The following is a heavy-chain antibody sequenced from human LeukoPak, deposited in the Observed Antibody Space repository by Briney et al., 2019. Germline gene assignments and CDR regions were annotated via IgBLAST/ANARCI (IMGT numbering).Heavy chain of an antibody. V-gene: IGHV3-9*01. CDR2: ISWNSGSI. Sequence: PGRSLRLSCAASGFTFDDYAMHWVRQAPGKGLEWVSGISWNSGSIGYADSVKGRFAISRDNAKNSLYLQMNSLRAEDTALYYCAKDITLYSGSYLGYAFDIWGQGTMVTVSS. D-gene: IGHD1-26*01. CDR3: AKDITLYSGSYLGYAFDI. J-gene: IGHJ3*02. CDR1: GFTFDDYA.